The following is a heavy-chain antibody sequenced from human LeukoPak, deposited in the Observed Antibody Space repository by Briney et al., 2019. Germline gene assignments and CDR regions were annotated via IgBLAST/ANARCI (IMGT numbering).Heavy chain of an antibody. CDR2: INSDGSST. CDR1: GFTFSSYW. CDR3: ARGVAGYCTNGVCYPLDY. J-gene: IGHJ4*02. V-gene: IGHV3-74*01. Sequence: LAGRSLRLSCAASGFTFSSYWMHWVRHAPGKGLVWVSRINSDGSSTSYADSVKGRFTISRDNAKNTLYLQMNSLRAEDTAVYYCARGVAGYCTNGVCYPLDYWGQGTLVTVSS. D-gene: IGHD2-8*01.